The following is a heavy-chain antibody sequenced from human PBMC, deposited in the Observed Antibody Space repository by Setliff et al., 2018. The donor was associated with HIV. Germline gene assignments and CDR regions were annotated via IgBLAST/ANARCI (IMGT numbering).Heavy chain of an antibody. V-gene: IGHV1-3*01. Sequence: ASVKVSCKASGYSFINHAMHWVRQAPGQRLEWMGWISGANGNTKFSQKFQDRVTFSRDISSGTAYMGLSSLRSEDTAVYYCARKGYFDFWGQGTLVTVSS. J-gene: IGHJ4*02. CDR2: ISGANGNT. CDR3: ARKGYFDF. CDR1: GYSFINHA.